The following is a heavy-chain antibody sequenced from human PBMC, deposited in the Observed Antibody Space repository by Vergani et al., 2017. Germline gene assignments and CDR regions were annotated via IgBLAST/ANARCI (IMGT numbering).Heavy chain of an antibody. V-gene: IGHV5-51*03. Sequence: EVELVQSGPEMRKPGESLKISCKGSEYSFGNYWIGWVRQMPGKGLEWMGIIYPADSDTRYSPSFQGQVTISADKSISTAFLQWDSLKASDTAMYYCARLIAVAGHFDYWGQGTLVTVSS. CDR1: EYSFGNYW. CDR3: ARLIAVAGHFDY. CDR2: IYPADSDT. J-gene: IGHJ4*02. D-gene: IGHD6-13*01.